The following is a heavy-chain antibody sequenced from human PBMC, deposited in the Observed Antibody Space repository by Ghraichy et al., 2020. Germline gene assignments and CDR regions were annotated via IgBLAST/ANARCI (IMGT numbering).Heavy chain of an antibody. V-gene: IGHV3-21*01. CDR3: ARDRAIDGYYYYYDMDV. Sequence: GGSLRLSCAASGFTFSSYIMNWVRQAPGKGLEWVSSISSSSSYIYYADSVKGRFTISRDNAKNSLYLQMSSLRAEDTAVYYCARDRAIDGYYYYYDMDVWGQGTTVTVSS. CDR1: GFTFSSYI. CDR2: ISSSSSYI. D-gene: IGHD5-24*01. J-gene: IGHJ6*02.